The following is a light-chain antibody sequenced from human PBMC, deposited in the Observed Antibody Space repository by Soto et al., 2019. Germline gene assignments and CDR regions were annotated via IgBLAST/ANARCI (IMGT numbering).Light chain of an antibody. CDR3: SSYISSNTLYV. Sequence: QSVLTQPASVSWSPGQSVTISCTGTISDVGGYNYVSWYQQYPGKAPKVMIYDVSNRPSGVSNRFSGSKSGNTASLTISGLQAEDEADYYCSSYISSNTLYVFGTGTKVTVL. V-gene: IGLV2-14*01. J-gene: IGLJ1*01. CDR1: ISDVGGYNY. CDR2: DVS.